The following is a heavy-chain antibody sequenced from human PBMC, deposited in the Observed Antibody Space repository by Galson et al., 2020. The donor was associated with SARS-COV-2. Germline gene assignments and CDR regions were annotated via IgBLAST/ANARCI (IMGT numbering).Heavy chain of an antibody. CDR2: LYTGGSA. D-gene: IGHD6-19*01. V-gene: IGHV3-53*01. J-gene: IGHJ6*02. CDR1: GFAVSDTY. CDR3: ARDPYSGGWTNYYYFGMDV. Sequence: QAGGSLRLSCAASGFAVSDTYMSWIRQAPGQGLEWAALLYTGGSASYTGSVKGRFTISRDNSKNSLYLHMNSLRLEDTAVYYCARDPYSGGWTNYYYFGMDVWGQGTTVTVSS.